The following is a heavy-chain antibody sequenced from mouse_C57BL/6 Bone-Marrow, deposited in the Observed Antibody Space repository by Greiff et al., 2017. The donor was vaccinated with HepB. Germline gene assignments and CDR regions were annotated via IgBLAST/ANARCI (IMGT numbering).Heavy chain of an antibody. CDR3: ARIYGSSYRYFDV. V-gene: IGHV1-81*01. CDR2: IYPRSGNT. CDR1: GYTFTSYG. Sequence: QVQLQQSGAELARPGASVKLSCKASGYTFTSYGISWVKQRTGQGLEWIGEIYPRSGNTYYNEKFKGKATLTADKSSSTAYMELRSLTSEDSAVYFCARIYGSSYRYFDVWGTGTTVTVSS. D-gene: IGHD1-1*01. J-gene: IGHJ1*03.